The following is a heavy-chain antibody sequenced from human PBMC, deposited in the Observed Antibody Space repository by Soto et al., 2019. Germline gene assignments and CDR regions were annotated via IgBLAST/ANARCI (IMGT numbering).Heavy chain of an antibody. J-gene: IGHJ6*02. CDR2: IRAYNGDT. V-gene: IGHV1-18*01. CDR3: ARAVAAPYYYYGLDV. D-gene: IGHD2-15*01. Sequence: ASVKVSCKTSGYTFTAYDIYWVRQAPGQGLEWMGWIRAYNGDTNYAQKFQTRVTMTTDKSTDTAYMDLRSLTSDDTAINYSARAVAAPYYYYGLDVWCQGTSVTVSS. CDR1: GYTFTAYD.